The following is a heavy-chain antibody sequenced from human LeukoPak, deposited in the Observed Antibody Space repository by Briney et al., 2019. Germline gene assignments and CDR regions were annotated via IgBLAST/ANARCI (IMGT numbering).Heavy chain of an antibody. Sequence: PGGSLRLSCAASGFTFSSYAMSCVRQAPGKGLEWVSIISGSGDSTYYADSVKGRFTISRDNSKNTLYLQMNSLRAEDTAVYYCAKLDGSSWLYYFDYWGQGTLVTVSS. V-gene: IGHV3-23*01. CDR1: GFTFSSYA. J-gene: IGHJ4*02. CDR3: AKLDGSSWLYYFDY. D-gene: IGHD6-13*01. CDR2: ISGSGDST.